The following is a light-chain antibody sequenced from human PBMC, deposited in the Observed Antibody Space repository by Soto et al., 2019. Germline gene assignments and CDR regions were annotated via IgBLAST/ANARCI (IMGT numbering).Light chain of an antibody. CDR3: QHYESSPPSYT. V-gene: IGKV3-20*01. CDR1: QSLTSSY. Sequence: EIVLTQSPGTLSLSPGERATLSCRASQSLTSSYLAWYQQKPGQAPRLLIYDASSRATGIPDRFSGSGSGTDYTLTISRLEPEDFAVYYCQHYESSPPSYTFGQGTNLHIK. CDR2: DAS. J-gene: IGKJ2*01.